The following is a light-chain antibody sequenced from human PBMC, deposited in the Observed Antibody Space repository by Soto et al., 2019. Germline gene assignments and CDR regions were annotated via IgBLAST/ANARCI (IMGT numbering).Light chain of an antibody. Sequence: EIVLTQSPGTLSLSPGESATLSCRASQSLTSSFLAWYQQKPGQAPRLLIYGASSRATGIPDRFSGSASGTDFTLTISRLEPEDFAVYYCQQYDTSPPPYTFGQGTKLEIK. V-gene: IGKV3-20*01. J-gene: IGKJ2*01. CDR1: QSLTSSF. CDR2: GAS. CDR3: QQYDTSPPPYT.